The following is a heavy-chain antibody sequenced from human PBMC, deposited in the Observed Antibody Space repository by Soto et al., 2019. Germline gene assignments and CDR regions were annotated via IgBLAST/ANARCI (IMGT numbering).Heavy chain of an antibody. D-gene: IGHD1-20*01. CDR1: GGNITHDS. J-gene: IGHJ6*02. V-gene: IGHV1-69*06. CDR3: ASWSTWNPRYYRGLDV. CDR2: IIPRYDPP. Sequence: ASAKVPCQVSGGNITHDSLNWVLHGPGQGLEWLGGIIPRYDPPNYSLKFLNRVTITADISSTTVYLELASLTSDDTATYYCASWSTWNPRYYRGLDVWGQGTTVTVSS.